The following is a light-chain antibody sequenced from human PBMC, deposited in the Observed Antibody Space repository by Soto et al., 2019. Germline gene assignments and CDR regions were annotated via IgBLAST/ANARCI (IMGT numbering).Light chain of an antibody. CDR1: QSISSW. J-gene: IGKJ1*01. CDR2: KAS. CDR3: QQYKSYWT. V-gene: IGKV1-5*03. Sequence: DIQMTQSPSPLSASVGDRVTITCRASQSISSWLAWYQQKPGRAPKLLIFKASSLGSGVPSRFSGSGSGTEFTLTISSLQPDDFATYYCQQYKSYWTFGHGTKVDIK.